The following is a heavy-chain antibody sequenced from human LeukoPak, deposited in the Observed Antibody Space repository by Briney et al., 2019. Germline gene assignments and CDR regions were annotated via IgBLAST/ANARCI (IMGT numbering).Heavy chain of an antibody. CDR2: ISNSGGDT. Sequence: PGGSLRLSCAASGFTFTDYAMTWVRQAPGKGLEWVSIISNSGGDTFYADSVKGRFTISRDNSKSTLYLQMNSLRAEDSAVYYCVKGDPTNEYFQHWGQGTLATVSS. CDR1: GFTFTDYA. V-gene: IGHV3-23*01. D-gene: IGHD2-21*02. CDR3: VKGDPTNEYFQH. J-gene: IGHJ1*01.